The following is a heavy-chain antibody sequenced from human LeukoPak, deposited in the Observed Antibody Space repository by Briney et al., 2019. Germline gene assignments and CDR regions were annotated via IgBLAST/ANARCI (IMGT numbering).Heavy chain of an antibody. CDR2: IYYSGST. Sequence: PSQTLSLTCTVSGGSISSGDYYWSWIRQPPGKGLEWIGYIYYSGSTYYNPSLKSRVTISVDTSKNQFSLKLSSVTAADTAVYYCASTYYDILTGYPAGWFDPWGQGTLVTVSS. J-gene: IGHJ5*02. D-gene: IGHD3-9*01. CDR3: ASTYYDILTGYPAGWFDP. V-gene: IGHV4-30-4*08. CDR1: GGSISSGDYY.